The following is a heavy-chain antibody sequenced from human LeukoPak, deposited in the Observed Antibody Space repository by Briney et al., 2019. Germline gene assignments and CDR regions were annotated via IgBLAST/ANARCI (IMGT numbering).Heavy chain of an antibody. V-gene: IGHV3-30*18. CDR1: GFTFSSYG. J-gene: IGHJ4*02. CDR3: AKPYYYGSRSYMGY. D-gene: IGHD3-10*01. Sequence: GGSLRLSCAASGFTFSSYGMHWVRQAPSKGLYPVAVISYLGSNTYYADSVKGRFTIYRDNYETILYLQMNSLRAEDTDVYYCAKPYYYGSRSYMGYCGQGTLVTVSS. CDR2: ISYLGSNT.